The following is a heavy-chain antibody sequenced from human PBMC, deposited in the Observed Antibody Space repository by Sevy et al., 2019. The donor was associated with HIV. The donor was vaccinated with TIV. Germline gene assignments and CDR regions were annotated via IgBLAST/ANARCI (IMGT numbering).Heavy chain of an antibody. D-gene: IGHD4-17*01. CDR3: AKDHAVTTEWVVFDS. CDR2: ISFDGASR. J-gene: IGHJ4*02. Sequence: GGSLRLSCAASGFTFSHYAMHWIRQAPGKGLEWVAAISFDGASRNYADSGRGRLTISRDDSKNTVYLHMRGLRSEDTAVYFCAKDHAVTTEWVVFDSWGQGTLVTVSS. CDR1: GFTFSHYA. V-gene: IGHV3-30*18.